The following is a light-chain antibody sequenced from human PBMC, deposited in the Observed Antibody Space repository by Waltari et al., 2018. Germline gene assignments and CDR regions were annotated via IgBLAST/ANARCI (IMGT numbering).Light chain of an antibody. CDR1: SSDIGSYIL. CDR3: CSYAGNNRRI. V-gene: IGLV2-23*01. CDR2: EGS. Sequence: QSALTQPASVSGSPGQSITISCTGTSSDIGSYILVSWYQQHPGNAPKRMIYEGSKRPSGISNRFSGSKSGITASLTISGLQAEDEADYYCCSYAGNNRRIFGGGTKLTVL. J-gene: IGLJ2*01.